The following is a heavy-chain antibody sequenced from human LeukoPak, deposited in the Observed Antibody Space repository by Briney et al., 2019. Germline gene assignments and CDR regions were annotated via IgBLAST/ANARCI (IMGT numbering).Heavy chain of an antibody. CDR2: IIPIFGTA. J-gene: IGHJ5*02. D-gene: IGHD2-2*01. CDR1: GGTFSSYA. V-gene: IGHV1-69*13. Sequence: GASVKVSCKASGGTFSSYAISWVRQAPGQGLEWMGGIIPIFGTANYAQKFQGRVTITADESTSTAYMELSSLRSEDTAVYYCARYERGYCSSTSCLNWFDPWGQGTLVTVSS. CDR3: ARYERGYCSSTSCLNWFDP.